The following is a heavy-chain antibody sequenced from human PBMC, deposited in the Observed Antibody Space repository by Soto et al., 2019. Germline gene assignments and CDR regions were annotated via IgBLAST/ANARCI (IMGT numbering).Heavy chain of an antibody. Sequence: GGSLRLSCAASGITFSNYWMEWVRQAPGKGLVWVSRIHSDGITTYYGDSVKGRFTISRDNAKSTVYLQMNSLGAEDTATYHCTLHKFHSSGYVSDYWGQGTLVTVSS. CDR1: GITFSNYW. CDR3: TLHKFHSSGYVSDY. D-gene: IGHD3-22*01. CDR2: IHSDGITT. V-gene: IGHV3-74*01. J-gene: IGHJ4*02.